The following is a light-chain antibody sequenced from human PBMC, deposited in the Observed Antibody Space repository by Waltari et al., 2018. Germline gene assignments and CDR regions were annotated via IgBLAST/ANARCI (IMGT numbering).Light chain of an antibody. CDR1: QSISSD. CDR2: AAS. J-gene: IGKJ2*01. CDR3: QQSYTTPYT. Sequence: DIQMTQSPTSLSASVGARVTITCRASQSISSDLNWYQQKSGKAPKLLTYAASSLQSGVPSSFSGSGSGTDFTLTISSLQPEDFATYYCQQSYTTPYTFGQGTKLEI. V-gene: IGKV1-39*01.